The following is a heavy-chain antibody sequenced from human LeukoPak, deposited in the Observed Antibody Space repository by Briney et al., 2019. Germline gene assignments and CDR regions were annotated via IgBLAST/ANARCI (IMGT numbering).Heavy chain of an antibody. CDR3: AKQFLGYKELDI. V-gene: IGHV3-23*01. J-gene: IGHJ3*02. CDR2: ISGGGGST. Sequence: PGGSLRLSCAASGLTFSSYAMSWVRQAPGKGLEWVSAISGGGGSTYYADSVKGRFTISRDNSKNTLYLQMNSLRAEDTAVYYCAKQFLGYKELDIWGQGTMVTVSS. D-gene: IGHD1-1*01. CDR1: GLTFSSYA.